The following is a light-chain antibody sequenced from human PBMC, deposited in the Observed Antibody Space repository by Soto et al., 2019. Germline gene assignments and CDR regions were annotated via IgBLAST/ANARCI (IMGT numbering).Light chain of an antibody. CDR2: AAS. CDR1: QSISSY. Sequence: DIQMTQSPASLSASVGDRVTITCRAIQSISSYLNWYQQKPGKAPKLLIYAASSLQSGVPSRFSGSGSGTDFTLTISSLQPEDFATYYCQQSYSTSITFGPGTRLEIK. CDR3: QQSYSTSIT. V-gene: IGKV1-39*01. J-gene: IGKJ5*01.